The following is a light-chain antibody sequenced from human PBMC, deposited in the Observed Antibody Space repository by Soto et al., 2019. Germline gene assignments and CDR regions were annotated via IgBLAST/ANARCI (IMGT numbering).Light chain of an antibody. V-gene: IGLV2-14*01. CDR1: ASDVGGYNY. CDR3: SSYASTTTYV. J-gene: IGLJ1*01. CDR2: DVS. Sequence: QSVLTQPASVSGSPGQSITISCIATASDVGGYNYVSWYQQDPGKAPKLMIYDVSNRPSGVSNCFSGSKSGNTASLTISGLQAEDEADYYCSSYASTTTYVFGTGTKLTVL.